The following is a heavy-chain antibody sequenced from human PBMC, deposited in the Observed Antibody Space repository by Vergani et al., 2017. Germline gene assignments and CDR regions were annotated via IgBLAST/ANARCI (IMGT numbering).Heavy chain of an antibody. D-gene: IGHD4-11*01. Sequence: QVQLQQWGGGLLKPSETLSLTCVVNGGSFTSYHWTWIRQSPGEGLRCVSDIDHTGRPDYNPSLKSRLTMSVDKSRNQFSRTLNSVTATDTAIYFCARVNTETNGHLYMDVWGQGTAVTVS. J-gene: IGHJ6*03. CDR3: ARVNTETNGHLYMDV. CDR2: IDHTGRP. CDR1: GGSFTSYH. V-gene: IGHV4-34*01.